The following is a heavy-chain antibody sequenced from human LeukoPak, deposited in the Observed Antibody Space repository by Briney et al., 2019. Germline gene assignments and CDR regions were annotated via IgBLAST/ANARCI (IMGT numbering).Heavy chain of an antibody. V-gene: IGHV3-48*03. Sequence: PGGSLRLSCAASGFTFSSYEMNWVRQAPGKGLEWVSYISSRGSTIYYADSVKGRFTISRDNAKNSLYLQMNSLRAEDTAVYYCAREALTTSYYFDYWGQGTLVTVSS. J-gene: IGHJ4*02. CDR2: ISSRGSTI. D-gene: IGHD1-14*01. CDR3: AREALTTSYYFDY. CDR1: GFTFSSYE.